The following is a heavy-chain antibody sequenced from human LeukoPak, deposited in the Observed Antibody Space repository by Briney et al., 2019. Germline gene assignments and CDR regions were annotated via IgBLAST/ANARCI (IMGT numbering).Heavy chain of an antibody. V-gene: IGHV4-4*07. D-gene: IGHD2-15*01. CDR2: ISSSGST. CDR1: GGSIRSYY. J-gene: IGHJ4*02. Sequence: SETLSLTCTVSGGSIRSYYWSWVRQPAGKGLEWIGRISSSGSTDYNPSLKSRVTMSVDTSENQFSLRLISVTAADTAVYYCAREGRGSTPGYWGQGTLVTVSS. CDR3: AREGRGSTPGY.